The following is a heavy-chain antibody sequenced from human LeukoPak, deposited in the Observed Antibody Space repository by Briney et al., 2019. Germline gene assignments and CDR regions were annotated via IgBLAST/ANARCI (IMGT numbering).Heavy chain of an antibody. D-gene: IGHD3-16*01. J-gene: IGHJ4*02. CDR3: ARSHRGGYYFDY. CDR1: GFTFSSSA. CDR2: ISGSGVST. V-gene: IGHV3-23*01. Sequence: GGSLRLSCAASGFTFSSSAMSWVRQAPGKGLEWVSAISGSGVSTYYADSVKGRFTISRDNSKNTLCLQMNSLRAEGTAVYYCARSHRGGYYFDYWGQGTLVTVSS.